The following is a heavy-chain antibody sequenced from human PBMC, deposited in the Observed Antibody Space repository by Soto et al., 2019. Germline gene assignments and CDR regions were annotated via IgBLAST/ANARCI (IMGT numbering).Heavy chain of an antibody. CDR1: GYTFSNYG. Sequence: ASVKVSCKTSGYTFSNYGITWVRQAPGQPLEWLGWISLYSDGTNYAQKFQGRVSMTKDTSTTTDYVELRSLRSDATAVDYCARGVPGVEAWFGPWGQGTLVTFS. D-gene: IGHD2-2*01. CDR2: ISLYSDGT. CDR3: ARGVPGVEAWFGP. J-gene: IGHJ5*02. V-gene: IGHV1-18*01.